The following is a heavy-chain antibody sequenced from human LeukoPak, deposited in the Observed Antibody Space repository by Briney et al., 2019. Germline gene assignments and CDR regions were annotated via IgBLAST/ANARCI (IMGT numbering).Heavy chain of an antibody. V-gene: IGHV1-2*02. CDR1: GYTFTGYY. CDR2: INPNSGGT. D-gene: IGHD3-9*01. CDR3: ARYYYDILTGYSNWFDP. Sequence: VASVKVSCKASGYTFTGYYMHWVRQAPGQGLEWMGWINPNSGGTNYAQKFQGRVTMTRDTSISTAYMELSRLRSDDTVVYYCARYYYDILTGYSNWFDPWGQGTLVTVSS. J-gene: IGHJ5*02.